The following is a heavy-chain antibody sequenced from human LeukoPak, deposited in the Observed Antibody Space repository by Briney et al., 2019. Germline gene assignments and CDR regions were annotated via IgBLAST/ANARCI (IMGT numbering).Heavy chain of an antibody. CDR3: ARDLVAGTTDV. D-gene: IGHD2-21*02. J-gene: IGHJ6*04. CDR2: VSGSGSTK. CDR1: GFTFSAYY. Sequence: PGGSLRLSCTTSGFTFSAYYLSWIRQAPGKGLDWISYVSGSGSTKYYADSVKGRFTISRDNAKNSLYLQMNSLRAEDTAVYYCARDLVAGTTDVWGKGTTVTVSS. V-gene: IGHV3-11*04.